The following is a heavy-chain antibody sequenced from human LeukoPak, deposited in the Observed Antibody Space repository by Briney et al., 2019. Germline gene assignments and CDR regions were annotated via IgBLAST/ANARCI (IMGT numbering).Heavy chain of an antibody. J-gene: IGHJ4*02. CDR1: GFTFSSYW. Sequence: PGGSLRLSCAASGFTFSSYWMSWARQAPGKGLEWVSLIYSGGSTHYADSVRGRFTISRDNSKNTLYLQMNSLRVDDTAVYYCARDPPAVAANTYGWGQGTLVTVSS. D-gene: IGHD6-6*01. CDR3: ARDPPAVAANTYG. V-gene: IGHV3-66*01. CDR2: IYSGGST.